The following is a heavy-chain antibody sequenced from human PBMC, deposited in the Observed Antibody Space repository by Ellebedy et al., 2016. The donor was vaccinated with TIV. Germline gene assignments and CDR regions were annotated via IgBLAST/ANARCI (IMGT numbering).Heavy chain of an antibody. CDR1: GGSFSGYY. CDR3: ARYHCPGGICDSFDY. D-gene: IGHD2-8*02. CDR2: INHSGST. V-gene: IGHV4-34*01. Sequence: MPSETLSLTCAVYGGSFSGYYWSWIRQPPGKGLEWIGEINHSGSTNYNPSLKSRVTISVDTSKNQFSLRLSSVTAADTAVYFCARYHCPGGICDSFDYWGQGTLVTVSS. J-gene: IGHJ4*02.